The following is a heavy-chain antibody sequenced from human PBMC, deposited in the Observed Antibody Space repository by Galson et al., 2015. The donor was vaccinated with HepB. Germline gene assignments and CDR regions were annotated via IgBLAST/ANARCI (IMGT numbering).Heavy chain of an antibody. J-gene: IGHJ4*02. Sequence: SLRLSCAASRFTFGTYSMHWVRQAPGKGLEWVVGISHDGTNKYYADSVKGRFTIFRDNSKDTLSLQMNSLRTEDTAVYYCVRDGLVGYCTGTTCQIPQWGRGTLVTVSS. CDR3: VRDGLVGYCTGTTCQIPQ. CDR2: ISHDGTNK. CDR1: RFTFGTYS. D-gene: IGHD2-2*01. V-gene: IGHV3-30-3*01.